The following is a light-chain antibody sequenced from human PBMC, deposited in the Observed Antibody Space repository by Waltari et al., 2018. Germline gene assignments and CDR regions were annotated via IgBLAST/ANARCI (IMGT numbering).Light chain of an antibody. J-gene: IGLJ2*01. V-gene: IGLV2-11*01. CDR2: DVS. Sequence: QSALTQPRSVSGSPGQSVTISCTGTSRAVGGYNYVSGYQQPPGKAPKLMIYDVSKRPSGVPDRFSGSKSGNTASLTISGLQAEDEADYYCCSYAGSYTLVFGGGTKLTVL. CDR3: CSYAGSYTLV. CDR1: SRAVGGYNY.